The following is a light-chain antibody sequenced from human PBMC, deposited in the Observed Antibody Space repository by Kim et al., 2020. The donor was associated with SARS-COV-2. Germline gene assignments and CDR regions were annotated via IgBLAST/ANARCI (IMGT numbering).Light chain of an antibody. Sequence: VPPGERATPSCRASQSISTNLAWYQQKPGQAPRLLISGVSTRATGVPARFSGGGSGTEFTLTISSLQSEDSAVYHCQQYHRWPLTFGLGTKVEIK. CDR3: QQYHRWPLT. CDR1: QSISTN. V-gene: IGKV3-15*01. CDR2: GVS. J-gene: IGKJ1*01.